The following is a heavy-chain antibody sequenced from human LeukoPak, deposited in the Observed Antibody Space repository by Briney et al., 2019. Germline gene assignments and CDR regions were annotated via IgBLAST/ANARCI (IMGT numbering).Heavy chain of an antibody. CDR3: TRSFRNISPYYYFDY. CDR1: GFTFGDFA. J-gene: IGHJ4*02. D-gene: IGHD2/OR15-2a*01. V-gene: IGHV3-49*04. Sequence: GGSLRLSCTASGFTFGDFAMNWVRQAPGKGLEWGGFIRSKAYRGTTEYAASVKGRFTISRDDSKNIAYLQMNSLETEDTAVYFCTRSFRNISPYYYFDYWGQGTLVTVSS. CDR2: IRSKAYRGTT.